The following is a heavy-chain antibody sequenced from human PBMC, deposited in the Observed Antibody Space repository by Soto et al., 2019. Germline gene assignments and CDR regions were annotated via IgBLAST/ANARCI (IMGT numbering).Heavy chain of an antibody. CDR3: AREGSGDAFDI. D-gene: IGHD2-15*01. Sequence: SETLSLTCTVSGGSISSGGYYWSWIRQHPGKGLEWIGYIYYSGSTYYNPSLKSRVTISVDTPKNQFSLKLSSVTAADTAVYYCAREGSGDAFDIWGQGTMVTVSS. CDR2: IYYSGST. CDR1: GGSISSGGYY. V-gene: IGHV4-31*03. J-gene: IGHJ3*02.